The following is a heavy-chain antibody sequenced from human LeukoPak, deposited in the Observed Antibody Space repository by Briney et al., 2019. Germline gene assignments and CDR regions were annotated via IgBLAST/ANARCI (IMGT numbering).Heavy chain of an antibody. V-gene: IGHV3-30*02. D-gene: IGHD6-6*01. J-gene: IGHJ4*02. CDR2: IRYDGSNK. CDR1: GFTFSSYS. Sequence: PGGSLRLSCAASGFTFSSYSMNWVRQAPGKGLEWVAFIRYDGSNKYYADSVQGRFTISRDNSKNTLYLQMNGLRAEDTAVYYCAKGWQLVVDYWGQGTLVTVSS. CDR3: AKGWQLVVDY.